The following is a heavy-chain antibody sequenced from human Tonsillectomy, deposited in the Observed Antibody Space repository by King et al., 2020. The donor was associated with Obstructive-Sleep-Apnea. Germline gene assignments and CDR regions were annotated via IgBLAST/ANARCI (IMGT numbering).Heavy chain of an antibody. CDR2: INHSGST. CDR3: ARVLGAAGPDYYFDY. J-gene: IGHJ4*02. V-gene: IGHV4-34*01. Sequence: VQLQQWGAGLLKPSETLSLTCAVYGGSFSAYYWGWIRQPPGKGLEWIGEINHSGSTNCNPSLKSRVTITTDTSRNQFSLKLQSVTAADTAVYYCARVLGAAGPDYYFDYWGQGTLVTVSS. CDR1: GGSFSAYY. D-gene: IGHD1-26*01.